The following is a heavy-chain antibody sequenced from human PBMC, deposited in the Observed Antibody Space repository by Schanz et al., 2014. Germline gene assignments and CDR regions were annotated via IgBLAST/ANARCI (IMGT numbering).Heavy chain of an antibody. D-gene: IGHD1-1*01. CDR3: ARDTTWRLDL. CDR2: VFPNGIT. V-gene: IGHV4-61*02. J-gene: IGHJ2*01. Sequence: QVQLQESGPGLVKPSQTLSLTCTVSGGSIRSGTYYWSWIRQPAGKALEWVGRVFPNGITNYNPSRKNRDTISLEPSKNRFALTLTSLSAADTAVYYCARDTTWRLDLWGRGTLVTVSS. CDR1: GGSIRSGTYY.